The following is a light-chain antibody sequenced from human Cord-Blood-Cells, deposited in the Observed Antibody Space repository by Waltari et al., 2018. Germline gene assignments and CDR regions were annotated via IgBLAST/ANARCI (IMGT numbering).Light chain of an antibody. CDR2: AAS. CDR3: QQSYSTPLT. CDR1: QSISSY. Sequence: DIQMTQSPSSLSASVGDRVTITCRASQSISSYLNWYQQKPGKAPKLLIYAASSLQSGVPSRVRGSGSGTDFTLTISSLQPEDFATYYCQQSYSTPLTFGGGTKVEIK. J-gene: IGKJ4*01. V-gene: IGKV1-39*01.